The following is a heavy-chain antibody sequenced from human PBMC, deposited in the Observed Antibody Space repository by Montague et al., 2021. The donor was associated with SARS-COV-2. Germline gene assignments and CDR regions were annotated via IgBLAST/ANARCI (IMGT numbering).Heavy chain of an antibody. CDR1: GFTFSSYA. Sequence: SLRLSCAASGFTFSSYAMSWVRQAPGKGLEWVSAISGSGGSTYXXXSXXXRFXISRDNSKNTLYLQMNSLRAEDTAVYYCAKGRQDPWAGITMIVVVTRDYWGQGTLVTVSS. CDR3: AKGRQDPWAGITMIVVVTRDY. V-gene: IGHV3-23*01. CDR2: ISGSGGST. D-gene: IGHD3-22*01. J-gene: IGHJ4*02.